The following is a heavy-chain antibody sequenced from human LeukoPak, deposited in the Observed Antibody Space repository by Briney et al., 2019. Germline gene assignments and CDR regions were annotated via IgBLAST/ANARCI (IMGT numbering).Heavy chain of an antibody. CDR1: NCSITSTSY. D-gene: IGHD4-17*01. J-gene: IGHJ4*02. CDR2: TSSGGSA. V-gene: IGHV4-39*01. Sequence: SETLSLTCFVSNCSITSTSYWACIRQSPGKGLEWIWTTSSGGSAYYKTSLKSRVTISVDTAKTQLSLRLPSVTAADTAVYYCARQGGGDFVDSWGQGTLVSVS. CDR3: ARQGGGDFVDS.